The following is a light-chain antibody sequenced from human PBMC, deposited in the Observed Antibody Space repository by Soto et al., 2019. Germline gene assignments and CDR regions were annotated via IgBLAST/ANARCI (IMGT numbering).Light chain of an antibody. CDR3: QQYGRSPFT. J-gene: IGKJ3*01. V-gene: IGKV3-20*01. Sequence: EIVLTQSPATLSLSLGERATLSCRASQSVSTYLAWYQQKPGQAPRLLIYDASSRATGGPDRFSASGSGTDFTLPISRLEPEDFAVYYCQQYGRSPFTFGPGTKVDIK. CDR1: QSVSTY. CDR2: DAS.